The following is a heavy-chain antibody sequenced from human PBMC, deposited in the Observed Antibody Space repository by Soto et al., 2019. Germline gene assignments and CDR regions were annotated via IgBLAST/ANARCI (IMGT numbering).Heavy chain of an antibody. CDR3: ARDGSGSYFDAFDI. Sequence: PGESLRLSCAASGCTVSSNYMSWVRQAPGKGLEWVSVIYSGGSTYYADSVKGRFTISRDNSKNTLYLQMSSLRAEDTAVYYCARDGSGSYFDAFDIWGQGTMVTV. D-gene: IGHD1-26*01. CDR2: IYSGGST. CDR1: GCTVSSNY. V-gene: IGHV3-53*01. J-gene: IGHJ3*02.